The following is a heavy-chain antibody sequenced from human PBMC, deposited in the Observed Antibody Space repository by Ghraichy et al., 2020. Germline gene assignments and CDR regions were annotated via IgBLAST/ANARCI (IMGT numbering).Heavy chain of an antibody. V-gene: IGHV3-23*01. J-gene: IGHJ5*02. CDR1: GLTFRSYS. CDR3: AKGGHNTGYGFDP. CDR2: IGADAVTT. D-gene: IGHD5-12*01. Sequence: GGSLRLSCATSGLTFRSYSMNWVRQAPGKGLERVSIIGADAVTTYYADSVKGRFTVSRDNSKNTLYLIMSGLRAEDTAVYYCAKGGHNTGYGFDPWGQGTLVTVSS.